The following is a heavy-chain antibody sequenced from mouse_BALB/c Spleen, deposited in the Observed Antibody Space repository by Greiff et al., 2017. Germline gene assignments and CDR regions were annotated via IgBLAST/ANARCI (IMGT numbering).Heavy chain of an antibody. CDR3: ARKTTVVRGYAMDY. D-gene: IGHD1-1*01. V-gene: IGHV1S29*02. CDR1: GYTFTDYN. CDR2: IYPYNGGT. Sequence: VQLKQSGPELVKPGASVKISCKASGYTFTDYNMHWVKQSHGKSLEWIGYIYPYNGGTGYNQKFKSKATLTVDNSSSTAYMELRSLTSEDSAVYYCARKTTVVRGYAMDYWGQGTSVTVSS. J-gene: IGHJ4*01.